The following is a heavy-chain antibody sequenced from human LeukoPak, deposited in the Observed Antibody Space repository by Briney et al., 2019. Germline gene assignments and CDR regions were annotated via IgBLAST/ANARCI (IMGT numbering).Heavy chain of an antibody. Sequence: ASVKVSCKASGYTFTGYYMHWVRQAPGQGLEWMGWINPNSGGTNYAQKFQGRVTMTRDTSISTAYMELSRLRSDDTAVYYCARSRGDGYNSHYFDYWGQGTLVTVSS. CDR2: INPNSGGT. J-gene: IGHJ4*02. CDR1: GYTFTGYY. D-gene: IGHD5-24*01. V-gene: IGHV1-2*02. CDR3: ARSRGDGYNSHYFDY.